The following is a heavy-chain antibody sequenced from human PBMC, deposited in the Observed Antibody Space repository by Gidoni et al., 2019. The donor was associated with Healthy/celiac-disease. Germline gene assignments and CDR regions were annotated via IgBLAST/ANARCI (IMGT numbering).Heavy chain of an antibody. CDR1: GFTFDDYG. CDR3: ARDSMSSGWYSDYYYYGMDV. V-gene: IGHV3-20*04. Sequence: EVQLVESGGGVVRPGGSLRLSCAASGFTFDDYGMSWVRQAPGKGLEWVSGINWNGGSTGYADSVKGRFTISRDNAKNSLYLQMNSLRAEDTALYYCARDSMSSGWYSDYYYYGMDVWGQGTTVTVSS. D-gene: IGHD6-19*01. J-gene: IGHJ6*02. CDR2: INWNGGST.